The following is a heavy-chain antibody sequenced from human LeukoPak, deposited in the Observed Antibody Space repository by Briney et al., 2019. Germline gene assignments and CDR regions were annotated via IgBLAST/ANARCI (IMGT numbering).Heavy chain of an antibody. J-gene: IGHJ4*02. CDR1: GGSISSYY. D-gene: IGHD3-3*01. CDR3: AKLDNYDLMIAY. Sequence: SETLSLTCTVSGGSISSYYWSWIRQPAGKGLEWIGRIYTSGSTNYNPSLKSRVTMSVDTSKDQFSLKLSSVTAADTAVYYCAKLDNYDLMIAYWGQGTLVTVSS. V-gene: IGHV4-4*07. CDR2: IYTSGST.